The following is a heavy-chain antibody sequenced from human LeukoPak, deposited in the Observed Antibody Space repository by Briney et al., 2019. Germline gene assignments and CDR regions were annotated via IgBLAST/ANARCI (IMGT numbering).Heavy chain of an antibody. Sequence: GSLRLSCAASGFTFSSYGMYRVRRAPGKGLEWVAFIRYDGSNKYYADSVKGRFTISRDNSKNTLYLQMKSLRAEDTAVYYCAKGGGYEAQYYYYYLDVWGKGTTVTISS. CDR2: IRYDGSNK. D-gene: IGHD5-12*01. CDR1: GFTFSSYG. CDR3: AKGGGYEAQYYYYYLDV. V-gene: IGHV3-30*02. J-gene: IGHJ6*03.